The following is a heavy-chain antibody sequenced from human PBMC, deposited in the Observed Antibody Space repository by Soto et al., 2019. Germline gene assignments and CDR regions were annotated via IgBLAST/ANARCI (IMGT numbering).Heavy chain of an antibody. D-gene: IGHD1-1*01. CDR1: GGSISSGGTGSY. V-gene: IGHV4-31*03. CDR2: IYYTGNT. J-gene: IGHJ4*02. CDR3: ASGHDAYKVRY. Sequence: QVQLQESGPGLVKPSQTLSLTCTVSGGSISSGGTGSYWTWIRQLPGKGLECIGYIYYTGNTYYNPSLKSRPTLSIYTSENQFSLKLTSVTAADTAVYFCASGHDAYKVRYWGQGTLVTVSS.